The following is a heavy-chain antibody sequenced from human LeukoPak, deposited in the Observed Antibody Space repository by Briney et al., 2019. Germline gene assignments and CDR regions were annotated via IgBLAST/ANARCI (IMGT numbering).Heavy chain of an antibody. J-gene: IGHJ4*02. CDR1: GFDFSGFY. CDR2: IRSKPSSYTT. V-gene: IGHV3-73*01. Sequence: GGSLGLSCAASGFDFSGFYMHWVRQASGRGLEWVGLIRSKPSSYTTVYAASVKGRFTISRDDSKNTAYLQMNSLKAEDTAVYYCIRQECSGGSCSYVDYWGQGTLVTVSS. CDR3: IRQECSGGSCSYVDY. D-gene: IGHD2-15*01.